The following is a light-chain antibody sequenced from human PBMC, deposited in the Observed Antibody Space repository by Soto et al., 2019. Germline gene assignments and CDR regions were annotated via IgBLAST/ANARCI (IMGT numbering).Light chain of an antibody. CDR3: QQFNNYPWT. CDR2: DAS. J-gene: IGKJ1*01. CDR1: QNIRSR. V-gene: IGKV1-5*01. Sequence: DFQMTQSPSTLSASEGDGVTITCRASQNIRSRLAWFQQKPGEAPKLLIYDASSLESGVPQRFSGSGSGTEFTLIISSLQPDDFATYHCQQFNNYPWTFGQGTKV.